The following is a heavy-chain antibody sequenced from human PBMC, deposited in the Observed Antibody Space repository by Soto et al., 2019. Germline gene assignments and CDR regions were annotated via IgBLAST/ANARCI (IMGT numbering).Heavy chain of an antibody. D-gene: IGHD1-7*01. CDR3: ARGGTSSRRAVAGYFHY. J-gene: IGHJ1*01. CDR1: AGSVSGSSHY. Sequence: SETLSLTCSVSAGSVSGSSHYWNWIRKTPGKGLEWIGYIDHSGSTNYNPSLKSRVTISVDTSKTQFPLKLSSVTAADTAVYYCARGGTSSRRAVAGYFHYWGQGTQVT. CDR2: IDHSGST. V-gene: IGHV4-61*01.